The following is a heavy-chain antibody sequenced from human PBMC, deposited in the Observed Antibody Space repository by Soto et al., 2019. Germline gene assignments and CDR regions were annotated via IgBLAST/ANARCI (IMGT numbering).Heavy chain of an antibody. D-gene: IGHD2-8*02. CDR2: IYYSGST. Sequence: SETLSLTCTVPGGSISSSSYYWGWIRQPPGKGLEWIGSIYYSGSTYYNPSLKSRVTISVDTSKNQFSLKLSSVTAADTAVYYCARLTLPAVCFGYWGQGTLVTVSS. CDR3: ARLTLPAVCFGY. CDR1: GGSISSSSYY. V-gene: IGHV4-39*01. J-gene: IGHJ4*02.